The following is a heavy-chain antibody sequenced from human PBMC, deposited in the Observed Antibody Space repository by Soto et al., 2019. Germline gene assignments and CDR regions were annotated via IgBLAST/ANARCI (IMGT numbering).Heavy chain of an antibody. D-gene: IGHD3-22*01. Sequence: SETLSLTCAVYGGSFSGYFWGWIRQPPGKGLEWIGEIHHSGSTNCNPSLKSRVTISVDTSKNQFSLKLSSVTAADTAVYYCARGYYYDSSGYSLLWNYWGQGTLVT. CDR2: IHHSGST. J-gene: IGHJ4*02. V-gene: IGHV4-34*01. CDR1: GGSFSGYF. CDR3: ARGYYYDSSGYSLLWNY.